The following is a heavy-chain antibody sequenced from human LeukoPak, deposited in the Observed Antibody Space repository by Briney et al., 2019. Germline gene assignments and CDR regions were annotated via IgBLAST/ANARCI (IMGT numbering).Heavy chain of an antibody. CDR2: ISSSSSYI. Sequence: GRSLRLSCAASGFTFSSYSMNWVRQAPGKGLEWVSSISSSSSYIYYADSVKGRFTISRDNAKNSLYLQMNSLRAEDTAVYYCARARERLTAMVRYFDYWGQGTLVTVSS. D-gene: IGHD5-18*01. V-gene: IGHV3-21*01. J-gene: IGHJ4*02. CDR3: ARARERLTAMVRYFDY. CDR1: GFTFSSYS.